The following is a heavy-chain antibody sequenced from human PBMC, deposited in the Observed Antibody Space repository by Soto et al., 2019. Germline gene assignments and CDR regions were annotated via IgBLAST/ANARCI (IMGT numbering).Heavy chain of an antibody. CDR2: IYYSGST. D-gene: IGHD2-15*01. V-gene: IGHV4-39*01. J-gene: IGHJ4*02. CDR3: ASRYCSGGSCSAEF. Sequence: SETLSLTCTVSGGSISSTNYYWGWIRQPPGKNPEWIASIYYSGSTYYNPSLKSRVTISVDTSRNQFSLKLSSVTAADMAVYYCASRYCSGGSCSAEFWGQGTLVTVSS. CDR1: GGSISSTNYY.